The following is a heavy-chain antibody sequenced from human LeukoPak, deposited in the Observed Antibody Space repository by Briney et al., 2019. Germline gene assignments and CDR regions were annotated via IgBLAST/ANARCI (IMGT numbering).Heavy chain of an antibody. D-gene: IGHD3-22*01. CDR2: ISAYNGNT. CDR1: GGTFSSYA. CDR3: ARDMAYYDSSGSNWFDP. J-gene: IGHJ5*02. Sequence: ASVKVSCKASGGTFSSYAISWVRQAPGQGLEWMGWISAYNGNTNYAQKLQGRVTMTTDTSTSTAYMELRSLRSDDTAVYYCARDMAYYDSSGSNWFDPWGQGTLVTVSS. V-gene: IGHV1-18*01.